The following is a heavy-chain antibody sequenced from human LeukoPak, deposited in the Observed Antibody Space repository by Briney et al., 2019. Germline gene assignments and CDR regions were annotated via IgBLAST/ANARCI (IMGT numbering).Heavy chain of an antibody. D-gene: IGHD4-23*01. CDR2: IFYTGST. CDR1: DDSITMYY. V-gene: IGHV4-59*01. Sequence: SETLSLTCSVSDDSITMYYWTWIRQPPGKGLEWIGYIFYTGSTNYNPSLKSRVTISVLTSKNRFSLKLSSVTAADTAVYYCATLTGGDDAFDIWGQGTMVTVSS. CDR3: ATLTGGDDAFDI. J-gene: IGHJ3*02.